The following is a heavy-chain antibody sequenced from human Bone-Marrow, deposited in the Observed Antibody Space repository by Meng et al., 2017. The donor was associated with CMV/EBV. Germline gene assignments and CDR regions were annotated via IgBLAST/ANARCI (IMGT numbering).Heavy chain of an antibody. CDR1: GGSISSSSYY. D-gene: IGHD6-19*01. J-gene: IGHJ4*02. V-gene: IGHV4-39*01. CDR3: ARRGAVGSVDY. CDR2: IYYSGST. Sequence: LRLSCTVSGGSISSSSYYWGRIRQPPGKGLEWIGSIYYSGSTYYNPSLKSRVTISVDTSKNQFSLKLSSVTAADTAVYYGARRGAVGSVDYWGQGNLVNVHS.